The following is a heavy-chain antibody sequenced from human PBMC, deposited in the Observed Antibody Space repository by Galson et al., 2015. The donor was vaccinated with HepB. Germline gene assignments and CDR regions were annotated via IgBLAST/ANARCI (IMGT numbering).Heavy chain of an antibody. V-gene: IGHV1-2*02. CDR2: INPKSGGT. J-gene: IGHJ4*02. D-gene: IGHD3-10*01. CDR1: GYTFTGYY. CDR3: AKWYFGYPDY. Sequence: SVKVSCKASGYTFTGYYIHWVRQAPGQGLEWLGWINPKSGGTNYAQKFQGRVTMTRDTSISAGYMELSRLRSDDTAVYYCAKWYFGYPDYWGQGTLSPSPQ.